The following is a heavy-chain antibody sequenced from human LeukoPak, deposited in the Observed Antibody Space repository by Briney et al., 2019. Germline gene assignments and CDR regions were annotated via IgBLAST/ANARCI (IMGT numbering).Heavy chain of an antibody. Sequence: SETLSLTCAVYGGSVSGYYWSWIRQPPGKGLEWIGEIGHTGSTYYNPSLKSRVTITVDTSRKQFSLKLNSVTAADTAVYYCATGGTVAAFDYWGQGTLVTVSS. CDR2: IGHTGST. CDR1: GGSVSGYY. CDR3: ATGGTVAAFDY. J-gene: IGHJ4*02. D-gene: IGHD2-15*01. V-gene: IGHV4-34*01.